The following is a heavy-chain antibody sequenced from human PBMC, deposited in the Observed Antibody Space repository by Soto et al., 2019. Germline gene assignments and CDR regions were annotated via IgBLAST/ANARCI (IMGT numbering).Heavy chain of an antibody. J-gene: IGHJ6*02. Sequence: SGGSLRLSCAASGFTVSSNYMSWVRQAPGKGLEWVSAIGTAGDTYYPGSVKGRFTISRENAKNSLYLQMNSLRAGDTAVYYCARDFPRGYSALGGMDVWGQGTTVTVSS. CDR3: ARDFPRGYSALGGMDV. V-gene: IGHV3-13*01. CDR2: IGTAGDT. D-gene: IGHD5-12*01. CDR1: GFTVSSNY.